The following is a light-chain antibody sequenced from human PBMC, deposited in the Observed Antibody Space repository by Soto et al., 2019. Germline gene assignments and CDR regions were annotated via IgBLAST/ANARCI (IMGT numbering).Light chain of an antibody. CDR2: KAS. Sequence: DIQMTQSPSTLSASVGDRVTITCRASQSISSRLAWYQQKPGKAPKLLIYKASSLESGVSSRFSGSGSGTEFTLTICSLQPDDFATYYCQQYSSFPWTFGQGTKVEIK. CDR3: QQYSSFPWT. CDR1: QSISSR. V-gene: IGKV1-5*03. J-gene: IGKJ1*01.